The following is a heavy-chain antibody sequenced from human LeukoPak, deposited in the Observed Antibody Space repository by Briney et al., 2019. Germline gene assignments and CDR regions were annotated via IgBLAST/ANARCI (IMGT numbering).Heavy chain of an antibody. J-gene: IGHJ4*02. D-gene: IGHD4-17*01. Sequence: ASVKVSCKASGCTFTSYYMHWVRQAPGQGLEWMGIINPSGGSTSYAQKFQGRVTMTRDTSTSSVYMELSSLRSDDTAVYYCARGDREGDYRNGFDYWGQGTLVTVSS. CDR3: ARGDREGDYRNGFDY. CDR1: GCTFTSYY. V-gene: IGHV1-46*01. CDR2: INPSGGST.